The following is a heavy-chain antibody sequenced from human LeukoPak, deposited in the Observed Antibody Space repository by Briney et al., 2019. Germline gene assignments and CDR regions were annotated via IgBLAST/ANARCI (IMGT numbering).Heavy chain of an antibody. CDR2: INQGGGVR. D-gene: IGHD6-19*01. CDR1: GFNFRDFW. V-gene: IGHV3-7*02. CDR3: ARFGYSGWNLEN. Sequence: LGGSLRLSCAASGFNFRDFWMTWVRQAPGKGLEWVANINQGGGVRYYVDSVKGRFTISRDDTESSLYLQMNSLRDEDTAVYYCARFGYSGWNLENWGQGTLVTVSS. J-gene: IGHJ4*02.